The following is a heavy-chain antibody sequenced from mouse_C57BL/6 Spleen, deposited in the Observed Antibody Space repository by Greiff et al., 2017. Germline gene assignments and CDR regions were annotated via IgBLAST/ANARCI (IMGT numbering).Heavy chain of an antibody. D-gene: IGHD2-4*01. CDR1: GFTFSSYG. Sequence: EVKLMESGGDLVKPGGSLKLSCAASGFTFSSYGMSWVRQTPDKRLEWVATISSGGSYTYYPDSVKGRFTISRDNAKNTLYLQMSSLKSEDTAMYYCARHERLLDVWGTGTTVTVSS. J-gene: IGHJ1*03. V-gene: IGHV5-6*01. CDR2: ISSGGSYT. CDR3: ARHERLLDV.